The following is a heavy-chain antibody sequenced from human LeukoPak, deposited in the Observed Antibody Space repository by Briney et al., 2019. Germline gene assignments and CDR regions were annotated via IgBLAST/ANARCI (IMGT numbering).Heavy chain of an antibody. D-gene: IGHD2-2*01. CDR1: GFTFSSYD. V-gene: IGHV3-13*01. CDR3: AKGGYCSSTSCYGGGFDY. Sequence: GGSLRLSCAASGFTFSSYDMHWVRQATGKGLEWVSAIGTAGDTYYPGSVKGRFTISRENAKNSLYLQMNSLRAEDTAVYYCAKGGYCSSTSCYGGGFDYWGQGTLVTVSS. J-gene: IGHJ4*02. CDR2: IGTAGDT.